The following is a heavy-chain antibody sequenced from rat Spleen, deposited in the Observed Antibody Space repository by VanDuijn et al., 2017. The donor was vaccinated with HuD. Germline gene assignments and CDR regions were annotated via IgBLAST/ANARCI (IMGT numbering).Heavy chain of an antibody. D-gene: IGHD1-2*01. CDR3: ATHGTMAAISRYYFDY. J-gene: IGHJ2*01. CDR1: GFTFSDYN. V-gene: IGHV5S10*01. CDR2: IIYDGTRA. Sequence: EVQLVESGGGLVQPGRSLKLSCAASGFTFSDYNMAWVRQAPKKGLEWVATIIYDGTRAHYRDSVKVRFTISRDDAKSTLNLKMDSLGSEDTATYYCATHGTMAAISRYYFDYWSQGVVVTVSS.